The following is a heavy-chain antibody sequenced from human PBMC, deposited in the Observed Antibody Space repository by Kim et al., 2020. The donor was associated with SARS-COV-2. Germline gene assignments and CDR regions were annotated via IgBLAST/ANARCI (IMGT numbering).Heavy chain of an antibody. CDR2: ISGGGGST. D-gene: IGHD3-22*01. J-gene: IGHJ4*02. CDR1: GFTFSSYA. CDR3: ARYTYYYDSNCYSYFHY. V-gene: IGHV3-23*01. Sequence: GGSLRLSCAASGFTFSSYAMSWVRQAPGKGLEWVSVISGGGGSTYYADSVKGRFTISRDNTKNSLYLQMNSLRAEDTAVYYCARYTYYYDSNCYSYFHYWGQGTLVTVSS.